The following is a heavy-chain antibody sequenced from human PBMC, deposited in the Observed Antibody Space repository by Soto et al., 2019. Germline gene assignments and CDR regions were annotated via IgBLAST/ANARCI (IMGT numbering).Heavy chain of an antibody. J-gene: IGHJ3*02. CDR3: AREDDYIWGSYRENVAFDI. D-gene: IGHD3-16*02. CDR2: ISSSGSTI. V-gene: IGHV3-11*01. CDR1: GFTFSDYY. Sequence: QVQLVESGGGLVKPGGSLRLSCAASGFTFSDYYMSWIRQAPGKGLEWVSYISSSGSTIYYADSVKGRFTISRDNAKNSLYLQMNSLRAEDTAVYYCAREDDYIWGSYRENVAFDIWGQGTMVTISS.